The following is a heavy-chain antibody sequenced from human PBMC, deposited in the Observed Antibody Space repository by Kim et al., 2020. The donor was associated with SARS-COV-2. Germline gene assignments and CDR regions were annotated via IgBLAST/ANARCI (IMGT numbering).Heavy chain of an antibody. D-gene: IGHD2-2*01. Sequence: GGSLRLSCAASGFTFSSYGMHWVRQAPGKGLEWVAVISYDGSNKYYADSVKGRFTISRDNSKNTLYLQMNSLRAEDTAVYYCAKIRYCSSTSCPGDLVFWGQGTLVTVSS. V-gene: IGHV3-30*18. J-gene: IGHJ4*02. CDR2: ISYDGSNK. CDR1: GFTFSSYG. CDR3: AKIRYCSSTSCPGDLVF.